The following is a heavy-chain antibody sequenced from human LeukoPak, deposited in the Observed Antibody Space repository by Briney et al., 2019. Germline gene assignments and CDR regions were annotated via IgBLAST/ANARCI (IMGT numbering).Heavy chain of an antibody. V-gene: IGHV4-38-2*02. CDR1: GYSISSGYY. CDR2: MYPTGNT. J-gene: IGHJ4*02. CDR3: ARVWMQQWSLPYYFDY. Sequence: SETLSLTCTVSGYSISSGYYWGWIRQPPGKGLEWLGSMYPTGNTYYNPSLKSRVTISVDTSKNQFSLRLSSVTAADTAVYYCARVWMQQWSLPYYFDYWGQGTLVTVSS. D-gene: IGHD5-18*01.